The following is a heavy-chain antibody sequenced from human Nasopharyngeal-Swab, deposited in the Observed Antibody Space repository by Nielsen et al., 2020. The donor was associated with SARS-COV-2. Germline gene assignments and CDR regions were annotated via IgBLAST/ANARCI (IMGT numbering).Heavy chain of an antibody. J-gene: IGHJ4*02. CDR1: GGSISSGGYY. V-gene: IGHV4-31*03. D-gene: IGHD6-13*01. CDR2: IYYSGST. Sequence: SETLSLTCTVSGGSISSGGYYWSWIRQHPGKGLEWIGYIYYSGSTYYNPSLKSRVTISVDTSKNQFSLKLSSVTAAVTAVYYCAKDWYSWVAAAAPGVYFDYWGQGTLVTVSS. CDR3: AKDWYSWVAAAAPGVYFDY.